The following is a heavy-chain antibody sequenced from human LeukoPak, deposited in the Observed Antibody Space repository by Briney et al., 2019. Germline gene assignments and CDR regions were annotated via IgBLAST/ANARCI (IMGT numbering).Heavy chain of an antibody. J-gene: IGHJ4*02. V-gene: IGHV3-23*01. CDR2: INADGGST. CDR3: AILRGRVTPGDY. CDR1: GFPFSSYG. D-gene: IGHD3-10*01. Sequence: GGSLRLSCAASGFPFSSYGMSWARQAPGKGLEWVSTINADGGSTFYADSVEGRFTISRDNSKNTLSLLLNSLRAEDTALYYCAILRGRVTPGDYWGQGALVTVSS.